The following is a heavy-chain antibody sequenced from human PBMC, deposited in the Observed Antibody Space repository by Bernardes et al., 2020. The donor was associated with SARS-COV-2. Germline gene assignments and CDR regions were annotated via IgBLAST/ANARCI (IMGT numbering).Heavy chain of an antibody. D-gene: IGHD1-20*01. CDR2: MYSGGST. CDR1: GLTVSDNY. J-gene: IGHJ6*02. CDR3: ARDAVSYGMDV. V-gene: IGHV3-66*01. Sequence: GGSLRLSCAASGLTVSDNYMTWVRQAPGKGLEWVALMYSGGSTYYADSVKGRFTVSRDNSKNTLYLQMNSLRAEDTAVYYCARDAVSYGMDVWGQGTTVTVSS.